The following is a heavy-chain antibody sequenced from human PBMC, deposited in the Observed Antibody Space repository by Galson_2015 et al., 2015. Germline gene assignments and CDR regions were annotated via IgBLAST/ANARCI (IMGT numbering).Heavy chain of an antibody. D-gene: IGHD4-17*01. CDR1: GGSISSTTSY. Sequence: ATLSLTCAVSGGSISSTTSYWGWIRQPPGKGLEWIGNMYYTGRTYYNPSLRSRVTISVDSSKNHFSLKLSSVTAADTAVYSCARLRGPLTTVTKGWYFDLWGRGTLVTVSS. CDR2: MYYTGRT. J-gene: IGHJ2*01. CDR3: ARLRGPLTTVTKGWYFDL. V-gene: IGHV4-39*02.